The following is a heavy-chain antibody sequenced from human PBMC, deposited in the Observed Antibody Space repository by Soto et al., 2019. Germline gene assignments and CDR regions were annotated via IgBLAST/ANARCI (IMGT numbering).Heavy chain of an antibody. J-gene: IGHJ4*02. Sequence: GGSLRLSCEASGFTFSSYGMHWVPQAPGKGLEWVAVIWYDGSNKYYADSVKGRFTISRDNSKNTMYLQLNILRAEYRALYYCWRDMAVAGTGHLDDWGQGTLVTVSS. D-gene: IGHD6-19*01. CDR3: WRDMAVAGTGHLDD. CDR2: IWYDGSNK. CDR1: GFTFSSYG. V-gene: IGHV3-33*01.